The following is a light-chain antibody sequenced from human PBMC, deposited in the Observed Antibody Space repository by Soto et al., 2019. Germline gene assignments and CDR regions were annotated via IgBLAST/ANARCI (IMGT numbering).Light chain of an antibody. CDR3: QQYCGSAQT. CDR1: QSVASNQ. V-gene: IGKV3-20*01. Sequence: EIVLTQSPDTLSLSPGERATLSCRASQSVASNQLAWYQHKSGQAPRLLIHGVFTKTNGIPDRLSGSGSGPDDTLAISRLEPEDFALYYWQQYCGSAQTFGQGTKVETK. CDR2: GVF. J-gene: IGKJ1*01.